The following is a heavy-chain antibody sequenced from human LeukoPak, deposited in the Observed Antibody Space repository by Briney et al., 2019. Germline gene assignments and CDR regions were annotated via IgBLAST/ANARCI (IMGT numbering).Heavy chain of an antibody. CDR2: IWYDGSNK. V-gene: IGHV3-33*06. CDR1: GFTFRSYG. CDR3: AKARATTQND. J-gene: IGHJ4*02. Sequence: GRSLRLSCAASGFTFRSYGMHWVRQAPGKGLEWVAVIWYDGSNKYYADSVKGRFTISRDNSKNTLYLQMNSLRAEDTAVYYCAKARATTQNDWGRGTLVTVSS. D-gene: IGHD1-26*01.